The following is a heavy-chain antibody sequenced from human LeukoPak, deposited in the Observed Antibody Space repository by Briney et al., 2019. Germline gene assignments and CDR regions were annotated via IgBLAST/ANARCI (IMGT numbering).Heavy chain of an antibody. CDR1: GFTFSSYG. CDR2: IRYDGSNK. Sequence: SGGSLRLSCAASGFTFSSYGMHWVRQAPGKGLEWVAFIRYDGSNKYYADSVKGRFTISRDDSKNTLYLQMNSLKTEDTAVYYCTTALDTAMATDYWGQGTLVTVSS. V-gene: IGHV3-30*02. J-gene: IGHJ4*02. CDR3: TTALDTAMATDY. D-gene: IGHD5-18*01.